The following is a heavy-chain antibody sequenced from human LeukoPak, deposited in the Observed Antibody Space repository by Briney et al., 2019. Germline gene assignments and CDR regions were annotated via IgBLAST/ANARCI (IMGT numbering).Heavy chain of an antibody. CDR2: ISTTVGNT. CDR3: TKRAEFGGFDP. Sequence: GGSLRLSCAASGFTFSISAMSWVRQAPGKGLEWVSSISTTVGNTYYSDSVKGRFTISRDNSNHTLYLQMNSLTAEDTAVYYCTKRAEFGGFDPWGQGTLVTVSS. J-gene: IGHJ5*02. D-gene: IGHD3-10*01. CDR1: GFTFSISA. V-gene: IGHV3-23*01.